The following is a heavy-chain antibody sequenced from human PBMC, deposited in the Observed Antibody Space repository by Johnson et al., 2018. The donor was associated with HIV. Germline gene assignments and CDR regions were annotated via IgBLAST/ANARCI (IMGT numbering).Heavy chain of an antibody. D-gene: IGHD3-10*01. J-gene: IGHJ3*02. CDR2: ISYDGINK. CDR1: AFTLTNYA. Sequence: QVQLVESGGGVVQPGRSLRLSCAASAFTLTNYAIHWVRQAPGKGLEWVAIISYDGINKYYAESVKGRFTISRDISKDTLYLQMNSLKTEDTAVYYCTTDLIRRYYGSGLRDAFDIWGQGTMVTVSS. V-gene: IGHV3-30*04. CDR3: TTDLIRRYYGSGLRDAFDI.